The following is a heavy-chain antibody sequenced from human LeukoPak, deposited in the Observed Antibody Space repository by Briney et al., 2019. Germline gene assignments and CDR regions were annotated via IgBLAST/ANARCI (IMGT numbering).Heavy chain of an antibody. J-gene: IGHJ4*02. Sequence: GGSLRLSCAASGFTFSSYEMNWVRQAPGKGLVWVSRINSDGYSTSYADSVKGRFTISRDNAKNTLYLQMNSLRVEDTAVYYCASRFPRDGYNLAFDYWGQGTLVTVSS. CDR2: INSDGYST. D-gene: IGHD5-24*01. V-gene: IGHV3-74*01. CDR1: GFTFSSYE. CDR3: ASRFPRDGYNLAFDY.